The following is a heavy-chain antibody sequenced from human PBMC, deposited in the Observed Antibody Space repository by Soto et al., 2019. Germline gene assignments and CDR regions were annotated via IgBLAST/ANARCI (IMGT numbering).Heavy chain of an antibody. D-gene: IGHD3-16*02. Sequence: EVQLLESGGGLVQPGGSLRLSCASSGFTLSMSAVNWVRQAPGKGLEWVSYISDSGDSTYYADSVKGRFTISRDRSKDTVSLLMDSLRAEDTAVYYCAKDRVIIVKAGDAFAVWCQGTKVTVSS. CDR3: AKDRVIIVKAGDAFAV. CDR2: ISDSGDST. J-gene: IGHJ3*01. CDR1: GFTLSMSA. V-gene: IGHV3-23*01.